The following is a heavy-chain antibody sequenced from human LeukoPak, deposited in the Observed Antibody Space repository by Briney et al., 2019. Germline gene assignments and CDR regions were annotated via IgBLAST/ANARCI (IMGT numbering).Heavy chain of an antibody. CDR3: ASSRAIVVVTLPGSMDV. D-gene: IGHD2-21*02. V-gene: IGHV1-69*05. J-gene: IGHJ6*03. CDR1: GGTFSSYA. Sequence: SVKVSCKASGGTFSSYAISWVRQAPGQGLEWMGGIIPIFGTANYAQKFQGRVTITTDESTSTAYMELSSLRSEDTAVYYCASSRAIVVVTLPGSMDVWGKGTTFTVSS. CDR2: IIPIFGTA.